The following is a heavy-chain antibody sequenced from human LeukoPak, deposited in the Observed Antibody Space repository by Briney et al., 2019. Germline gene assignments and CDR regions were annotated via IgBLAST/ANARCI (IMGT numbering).Heavy chain of an antibody. CDR3: AVEEYPEWFDP. Sequence: ASVKVSCKASGYTFTGYYMHWVRQATGQGLEWMGWMNPNSGNTGYAQKFQGRVTMTRNTSISTAYMELSSLRSEDTAVYYCAVEEYPEWFDPWGQGTLVTVSS. CDR2: MNPNSGNT. CDR1: GYTFTGYY. D-gene: IGHD2/OR15-2a*01. V-gene: IGHV1-8*02. J-gene: IGHJ5*02.